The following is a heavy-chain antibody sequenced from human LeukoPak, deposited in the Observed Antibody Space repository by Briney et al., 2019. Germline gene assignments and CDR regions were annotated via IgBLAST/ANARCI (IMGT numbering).Heavy chain of an antibody. Sequence: GASVKVSCKASGYTFTSYYIHWVRQAPGQGLEWMGIINPNHGTTTYAQKFQGRVTMTRDTSTSTVYMELGSLRSEDTALYYCARGDVLDRSVYNWFDPWGQGTLVIVSS. CDR1: GYTFTSYY. V-gene: IGHV1-46*01. D-gene: IGHD3-22*01. CDR3: ARGDVLDRSVYNWFDP. J-gene: IGHJ5*02. CDR2: INPNHGTT.